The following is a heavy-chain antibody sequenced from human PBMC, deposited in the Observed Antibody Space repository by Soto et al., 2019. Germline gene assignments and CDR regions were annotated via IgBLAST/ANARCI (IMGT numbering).Heavy chain of an antibody. CDR1: GFTFSSLA. V-gene: IGHV3-23*01. Sequence: GGSLRLSCAASGFTFSSLAMIWVRQAPGKGLEWVSVISGSGTSTYFADSVKGRFTISRDNFKDTLFLQMNSLRAEDTAIYYCAKSVPRTQWLAHGGMDVWGQGTKVTVSS. CDR3: AKSVPRTQWLAHGGMDV. J-gene: IGHJ6*02. D-gene: IGHD6-19*01. CDR2: ISGSGTST.